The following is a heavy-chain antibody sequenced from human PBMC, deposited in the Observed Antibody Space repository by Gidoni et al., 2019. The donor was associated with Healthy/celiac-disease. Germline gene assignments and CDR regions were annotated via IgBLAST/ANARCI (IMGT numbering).Heavy chain of an antibody. J-gene: IGHJ4*02. CDR3: ARGMVGSGDTGGY. Sequence: EVQLVESGGGLVQPGGSLRLSCAACGFTFSSYWMSWIRQAPGKGLEWVANIKQDGSEKYYVDSVKGRFTISRDNAKNSLYLQMNSLRAEDTAVYYCARGMVGSGDTGGYWGQGTLVTVSS. CDR2: IKQDGSEK. V-gene: IGHV3-7*01. D-gene: IGHD2-21*02. CDR1: GFTFSSYW.